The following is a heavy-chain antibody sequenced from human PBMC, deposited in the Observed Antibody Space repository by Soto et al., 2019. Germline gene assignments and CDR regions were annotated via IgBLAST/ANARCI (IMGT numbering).Heavy chain of an antibody. CDR3: ARGRYSGYDYGY. J-gene: IGHJ4*02. V-gene: IGHV4-59*01. CDR2: IYYSGST. D-gene: IGHD5-12*01. CDR1: GGSISSYY. Sequence: QVQLQESGPGLVKPSETLSLTCTVSGGSISSYYWSWIRQPPGKGLEWIGYIYYSGSTNYNPSLKSRVTISVDTSKNQFSLKLSSATAADTAVYYCARGRYSGYDYGYWGQGTLVTVSS.